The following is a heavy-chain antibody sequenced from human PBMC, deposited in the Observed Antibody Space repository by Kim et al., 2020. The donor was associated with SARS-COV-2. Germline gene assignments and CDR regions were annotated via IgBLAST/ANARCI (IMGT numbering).Heavy chain of an antibody. CDR3: AAEITMIVVVKGGVGAFDI. CDR2: IIPIFGTA. J-gene: IGHJ3*02. D-gene: IGHD3-22*01. Sequence: SVKVSCKASGGTFSSYAISWVRQAPGQGLEWMGGIIPIFGTANYAQKFQGRVTITADESTSTAYMELSSLRSEDTAVYYCAAEITMIVVVKGGVGAFDIWGQGTMVTVSS. CDR1: GGTFSSYA. V-gene: IGHV1-69*13.